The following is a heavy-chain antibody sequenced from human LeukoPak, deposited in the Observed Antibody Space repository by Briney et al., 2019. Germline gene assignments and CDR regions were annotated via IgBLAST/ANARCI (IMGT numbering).Heavy chain of an antibody. CDR2: ISSSSSYI. Sequence: GGSLRLSCAASGFTFSSYSMNWARQAPGKGLEWVSSISSSSSYIYYADSVKGRFTISRDNAKNSLYLQMNSLRAEDTAVYYCARDRTYGAFDIWGQGTMVTVSS. J-gene: IGHJ3*02. CDR3: ARDRTYGAFDI. CDR1: GFTFSSYS. D-gene: IGHD3-10*01. V-gene: IGHV3-21*01.